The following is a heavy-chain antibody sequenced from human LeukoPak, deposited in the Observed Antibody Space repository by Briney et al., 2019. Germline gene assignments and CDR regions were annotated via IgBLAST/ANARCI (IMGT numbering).Heavy chain of an antibody. J-gene: IGHJ4*02. CDR3: AKVSYDSSGSYFSPDY. D-gene: IGHD3-22*01. CDR1: GFTFDDYA. V-gene: IGHV3-9*01. Sequence: GGSLRLSCAASGFTFDDYAMHWVRQAPGKGLEWVSGISWNSVDIGYGDSVKGRFTISRDNAKNSLFLQMNSLRADDTALYYCAKVSYDSSGSYFSPDYWGQGTLVTVSS. CDR2: ISWNSVDI.